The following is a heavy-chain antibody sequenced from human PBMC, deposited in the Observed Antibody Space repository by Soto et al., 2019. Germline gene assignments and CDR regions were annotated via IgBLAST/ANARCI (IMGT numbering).Heavy chain of an antibody. J-gene: IGHJ3*02. CDR2: ISGSGGST. D-gene: IGHD6-19*01. CDR3: AKGLGSGWDGFDI. V-gene: IGHV3-23*01. CDR1: AFTFSSYT. Sequence: EVQLLESGGGLVQPGGSLRISCAASAFTFSSYTMSWVRQAPGKGLEWVSAISGSGGSTYYADSVKGRFTISRDNSKNTLYLQMNSLRDEDTAVYYCAKGLGSGWDGFDIWGQGTMVTVSS.